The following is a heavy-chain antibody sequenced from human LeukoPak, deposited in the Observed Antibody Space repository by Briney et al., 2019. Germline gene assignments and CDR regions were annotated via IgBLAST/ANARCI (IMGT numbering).Heavy chain of an antibody. CDR1: GGSISSSSHY. V-gene: IGHV4-39*07. Sequence: SETLSLTCSVSGGSISSSSHYWDWIRQPPGEGLEWIGSIYYSGSTYYNPSLKSRVTISVDTSKNQFSLKLISVTAADAAVYYCAREDTGGLDYWGQGILVTVSP. J-gene: IGHJ4*02. CDR2: IYYSGST. CDR3: AREDTGGLDY. D-gene: IGHD2-8*02.